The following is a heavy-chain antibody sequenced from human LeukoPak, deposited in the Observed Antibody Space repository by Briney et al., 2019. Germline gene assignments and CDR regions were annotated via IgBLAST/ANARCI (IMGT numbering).Heavy chain of an antibody. CDR2: ISYDGSNK. CDR1: GFTFSSYA. J-gene: IGHJ4*02. Sequence: HPGGSLRLSCAASGFTFSSYAMHWVRQAPGKGLEWVAVISYDGSNKYYADSVKGRFTISRDNSKNTLYLQMNSLRAEDTAVYYCASGKYWGQGTLVTVSS. V-gene: IGHV3-30-3*01. D-gene: IGHD4-23*01. CDR3: ASGKY.